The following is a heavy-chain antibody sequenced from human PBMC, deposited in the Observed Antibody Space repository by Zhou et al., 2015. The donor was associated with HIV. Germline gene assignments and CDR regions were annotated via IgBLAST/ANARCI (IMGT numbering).Heavy chain of an antibody. CDR2: IIPIFGTA. CDR3: AMGRRYDILTGYYTPGGGMDV. CDR1: GGTFSSYA. Sequence: QVQLVQSGAEVKKPGSSVKVSCKASGGTFSSYAISWVRQAPGQGLEWMGGIIPIFGTANYAQKFQGRVTITADESTSTAYMELSSLRSEDTAVYYCAMGRRYDILTGYYTPGGGMDVWGQGTTVTVSS. V-gene: IGHV1-69*01. D-gene: IGHD3-9*01. J-gene: IGHJ6*02.